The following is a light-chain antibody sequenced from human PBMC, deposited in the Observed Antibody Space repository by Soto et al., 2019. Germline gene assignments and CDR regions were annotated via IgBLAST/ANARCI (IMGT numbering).Light chain of an antibody. J-gene: IGLJ2*01. Sequence: QSVLTQPPSVSGAPGQRVTISCTGINSNIGAGFGVQWYQQFPRTAPRLLIYNNTNRPSGVPDRFSASKSGTSASLAITGLRAEDEADYYCQSFDINVLALIFGVGTKVTVL. CDR1: NSNIGAGFG. CDR2: NNT. CDR3: QSFDINVLALI. V-gene: IGLV1-40*01.